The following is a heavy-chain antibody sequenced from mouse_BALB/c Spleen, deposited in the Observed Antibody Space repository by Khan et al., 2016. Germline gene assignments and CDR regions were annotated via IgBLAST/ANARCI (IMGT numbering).Heavy chain of an antibody. CDR3: NAIYYGNYIYFDY. J-gene: IGHJ2*01. D-gene: IGHD2-1*01. CDR2: IDPENGAT. Sequence: VQLQQPGAELVRSGASVRLSCTASGFNIKDYYMHWVKQRPEQGLEWIGWIDPENGATEYAPKFQGKATMTADTSSNTAYLQLSSLTSEDTAVYYCNAIYYGNYIYFDYWGQGTTLTVSS. V-gene: IGHV14-4*02. CDR1: GFNIKDYY.